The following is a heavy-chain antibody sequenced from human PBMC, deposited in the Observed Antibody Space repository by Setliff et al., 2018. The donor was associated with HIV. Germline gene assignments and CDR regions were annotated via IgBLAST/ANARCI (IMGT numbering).Heavy chain of an antibody. D-gene: IGHD2-21*01. CDR1: GFTFSDYY. CDR3: TTGTRLVD. J-gene: IGHJ4*02. CDR2: IYSGGRT. V-gene: IGHV3-53*01. Sequence: GGCLRLSCAGSGSGVSGFTFSDYYMSWIRQAPGKGLEWVSVIYSGGRTYYADSVKGRFTISRDNSKNTLYLHMNSLKTEDTAVYYCTTGTRLVDWGQGALVTVSS.